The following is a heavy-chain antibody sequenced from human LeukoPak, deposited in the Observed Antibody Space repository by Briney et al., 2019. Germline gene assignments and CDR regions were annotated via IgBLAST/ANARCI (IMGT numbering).Heavy chain of an antibody. Sequence: SSETLSLTCTVSGGSISSYYWSWIRQPPGKGLEWIGYIYYSGSTNYNPSLKSRVTISVDTSKNQFSLKLSSVTAADTAVYYCARQAKGYYGSGSYGVAAFDIWGQGTMVTVSS. CDR2: IYYSGST. CDR1: GGSISSYY. J-gene: IGHJ3*02. V-gene: IGHV4-59*08. D-gene: IGHD3-10*01. CDR3: ARQAKGYYGSGSYGVAAFDI.